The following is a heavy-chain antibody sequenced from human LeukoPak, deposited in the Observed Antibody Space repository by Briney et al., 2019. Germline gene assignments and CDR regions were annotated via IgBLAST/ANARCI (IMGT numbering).Heavy chain of an antibody. CDR2: ISGSGGST. CDR3: AKDFWAYCGGDCFDY. V-gene: IGHV3-23*01. D-gene: IGHD2-21*01. J-gene: IGHJ4*02. Sequence: GGSLRLSCAASGFTSSSYAMSWVRQAPGKGLEWVSAISGSGGSTYYADSVKGRFTISRDNSKNTLYLQMNSLRAEDTAVYYCAKDFWAYCGGDCFDYWGQGTLVTVSS. CDR1: GFTSSSYA.